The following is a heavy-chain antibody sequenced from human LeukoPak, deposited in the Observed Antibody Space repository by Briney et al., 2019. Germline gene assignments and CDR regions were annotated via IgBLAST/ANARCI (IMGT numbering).Heavy chain of an antibody. D-gene: IGHD6-13*01. CDR2: IKSKTDGGTT. J-gene: IGHJ4*02. CDR3: TTESIAAAGLHY. CDR1: GFTFIGST. V-gene: IGHV3-15*01. Sequence: ESLKLSCAASGFTFIGSTIHWVRQARGQGLEWVGRIKSKTDGGTTDYAAPVKGGFTISRDDSKNTLYLQMSSLKTEDTAVYYGTTESIAAAGLHYWGQRTLVTVSS.